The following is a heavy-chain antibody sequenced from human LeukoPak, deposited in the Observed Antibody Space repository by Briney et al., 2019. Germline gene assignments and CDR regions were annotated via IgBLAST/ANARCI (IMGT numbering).Heavy chain of an antibody. V-gene: IGHV3-23*01. Sequence: PGGSLRLSCAASGFSFSSAAMTWVRQAPGKGMEWVSLIGTIGYSTYYADSVKGRFTISRDNAKNSLYLQMNSLRAEDTAVYYCARAWGYSYAFDYWGQGTLVTVSS. CDR3: ARAWGYSYAFDY. CDR1: GFSFSSAA. J-gene: IGHJ4*02. CDR2: IGTIGYST. D-gene: IGHD5-18*01.